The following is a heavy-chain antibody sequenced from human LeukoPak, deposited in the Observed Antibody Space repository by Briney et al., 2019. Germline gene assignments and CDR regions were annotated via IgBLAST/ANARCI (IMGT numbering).Heavy chain of an antibody. D-gene: IGHD2-2*01. Sequence: GASVKVSCKASGYTLTSYYMHWVRKAPGQGLEWMGIINLSGGSTSYAQKFQGRVTMTRETSTSTLYMELSSLRSEDTAVYYCARDYPPAIVVVPAAIPYNWFDPWGQGTLVTVSS. V-gene: IGHV1-46*01. CDR2: INLSGGST. CDR3: ARDYPPAIVVVPAAIPYNWFDP. CDR1: GYTLTSYY. J-gene: IGHJ5*02.